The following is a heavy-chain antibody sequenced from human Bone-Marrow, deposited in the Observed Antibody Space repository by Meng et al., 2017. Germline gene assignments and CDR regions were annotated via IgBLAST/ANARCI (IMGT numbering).Heavy chain of an antibody. CDR1: VGSISSGGYY. Sequence: QVQREDPRPGLVKPSQTLSLTCTVSVGSISSGGYYWSWIRQHPGKGLEWIGYIYYSGSTYYNPSLKSLVTISVDTSKNQFSLKLSSVTAADTAVYYCAREASPEYYFDYWGQGTLVTVSS. D-gene: IGHD1-14*01. CDR3: AREASPEYYFDY. V-gene: IGHV4-31*01. J-gene: IGHJ4*02. CDR2: IYYSGST.